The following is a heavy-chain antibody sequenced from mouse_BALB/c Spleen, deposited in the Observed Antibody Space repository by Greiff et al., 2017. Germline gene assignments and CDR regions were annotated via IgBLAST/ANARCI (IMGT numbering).Heavy chain of an antibody. J-gene: IGHJ4*01. CDR2: IRLKSNNYAT. D-gene: IGHD6-5*01. CDR3: TAYDYGAMDY. Sequence: EVHLVESGGGLVQPGGSMKLSCVASGFTFSNYWMNWVRQSPEKGLEWVAEIRLKSNNYATHYTESVKGRFTISRDDSKSSVFLQMNNLRAEDTGIYYCTAYDYGAMDYWGQGTSVTVSS. V-gene: IGHV6-6*02. CDR1: GFTFSNYW.